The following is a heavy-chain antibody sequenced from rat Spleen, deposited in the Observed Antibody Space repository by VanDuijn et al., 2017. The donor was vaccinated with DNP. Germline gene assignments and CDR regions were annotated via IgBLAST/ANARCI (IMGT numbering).Heavy chain of an antibody. J-gene: IGHJ2*01. Sequence: EVKLVESGGGLIQPGRSLKLSCAASGFSFKDHWMGWVRQAPGKGLEWIGEINKDGSSINYTPSLKDKFTISRDNVQSTLYLQMSKLGSEDTAIYSCARHYGHNGFDYWGQGVMVTVSS. CDR3: ARHYGHNGFDY. CDR2: INKDGSSI. V-gene: IGHV4-2*01. D-gene: IGHD1-11*01. CDR1: GFSFKDHW.